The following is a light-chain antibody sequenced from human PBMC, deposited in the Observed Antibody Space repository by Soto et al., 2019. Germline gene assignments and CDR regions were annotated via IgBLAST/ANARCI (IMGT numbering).Light chain of an antibody. V-gene: IGKV1-39*01. CDR3: QQSYNTPL. Sequence: DIQMTQSPSSLSASVGEEATLTCRTSQTIMTYLNWYQLKPGNPPRLLIYAASSLQSGVPSRFSGSGSGTAFTLTISSLQPEEFATYDCQQSYNTPLVGGGTQVDIK. J-gene: IGKJ4*01. CDR2: AAS. CDR1: QTIMTY.